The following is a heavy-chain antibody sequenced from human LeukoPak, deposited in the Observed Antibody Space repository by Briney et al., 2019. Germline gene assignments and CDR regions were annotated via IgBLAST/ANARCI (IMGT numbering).Heavy chain of an antibody. CDR3: ARDDCSGGSCYGTQYFQH. D-gene: IGHD2-15*01. J-gene: IGHJ1*01. CDR1: GFTFSDYY. Sequence: GGSLRLSCAASGFTFSDYYMSWIRQAPGKGLEWVSYISSSGSTIYYADSVKGRFTISRDNAKNSLYLQMNSLRAEDTAVYYCARDDCSGGSCYGTQYFQHWGQGTLVTVSS. V-gene: IGHV3-11*01. CDR2: ISSSGSTI.